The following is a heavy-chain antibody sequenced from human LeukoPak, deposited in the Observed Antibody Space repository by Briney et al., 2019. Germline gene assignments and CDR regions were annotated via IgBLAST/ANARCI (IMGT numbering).Heavy chain of an antibody. CDR3: AKDIAVADTRAFDI. J-gene: IGHJ3*02. D-gene: IGHD6-19*01. V-gene: IGHV3-9*02. CDR1: GFTSGGYA. CDR2: ISWNSGST. Sequence: GRSLRLSCAASGFTSGGYAMHWVRQAPGKGLEWVSGISWNSGSTGYADSVKGRFTISRDNAKNSLYLQMNSLRAEDTALYYCAKDIAVADTRAFDIWGQGTMVTVSS.